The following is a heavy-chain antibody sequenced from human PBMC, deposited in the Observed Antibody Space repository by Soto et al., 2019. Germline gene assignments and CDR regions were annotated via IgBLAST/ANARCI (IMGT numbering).Heavy chain of an antibody. CDR3: ARGALYCSSTSCYLDNYYYYMDV. V-gene: IGHV1-8*01. CDR2: MNPNSGNT. Sequence: ASVKVSCKASGYTFTSYDINWVRQATGQGLEWMGWMNPNSGNTGYAQKFQGRVTMTRNTSISTAYMELSSLRSEDTAVYYCARGALYCSSTSCYLDNYYYYMDVWGKGTTVTVSS. J-gene: IGHJ6*03. CDR1: GYTFTSYD. D-gene: IGHD2-2*01.